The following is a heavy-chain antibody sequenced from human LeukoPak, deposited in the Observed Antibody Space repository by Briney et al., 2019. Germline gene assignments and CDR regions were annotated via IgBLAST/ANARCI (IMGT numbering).Heavy chain of an antibody. J-gene: IGHJ5*02. CDR3: AREGVQLWFSPPQNNWFDP. CDR2: INHSGST. D-gene: IGHD5-18*01. V-gene: IGHV4-34*01. CDR1: GGSFSGYY. Sequence: SETLSLTCAVYGGSFSGYYWSWIRQPPGKGLEWIGEINHSGSTNYNPSLKSRVTISVDTSKNQFSLKLSSVTAAGTAVYYCAREGVQLWFSPPQNNWFDPWGQGTLVTVSS.